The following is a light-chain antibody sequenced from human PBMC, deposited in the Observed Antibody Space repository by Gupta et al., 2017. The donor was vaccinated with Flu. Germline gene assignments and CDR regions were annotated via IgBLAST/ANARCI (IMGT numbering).Light chain of an antibody. CDR2: VRDDGSH. CDR3: QTWGTAVRV. CDR1: SIHDASA. V-gene: IGLV4-69*02. J-gene: IGLJ3*02. Sequence: LTQSPSASASLGAPVRLTCTLNSIHDASAIAWHQQKSGKGPQFLMRVRDDGSHIKGDGIPDRFSGSSSGADRYLIISSLQAEDEATDYCQTWGTAVRVFGGGTRLTVL.